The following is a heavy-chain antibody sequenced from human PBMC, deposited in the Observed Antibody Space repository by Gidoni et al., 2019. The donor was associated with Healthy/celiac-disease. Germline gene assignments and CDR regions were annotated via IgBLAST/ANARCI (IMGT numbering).Heavy chain of an antibody. CDR1: GYTFTGSY. J-gene: IGHJ3*02. CDR2: INPNSGGT. V-gene: IGHV1-2*02. CDR3: ARDYGDSSGWYWRGDAFDI. D-gene: IGHD6-19*01. Sequence: QVQLVQSGAEVKKPGASVKVSCKASGYTFTGSYMHWVRQAPGQGLEWMGWINPNSGGTNYAQKFQGRVTMTRDTSISTAYMELSRLRSDDTAVYYCARDYGDSSGWYWRGDAFDIWGQGTMVTVSS.